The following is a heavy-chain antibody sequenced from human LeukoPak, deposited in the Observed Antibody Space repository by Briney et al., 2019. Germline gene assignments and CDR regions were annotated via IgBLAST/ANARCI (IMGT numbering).Heavy chain of an antibody. Sequence: HPGGSLRLSCAASGFTVSSNYKSWVRQAPGKGLEWVSVIYSGGSTYYADSVKGRFTISRDNSKNTLYLQMNSLRVEDTAVYYCAREIYCSASSCTGGVFDIWGQGTMVTVSS. CDR1: GFTVSSNY. CDR3: AREIYCSASSCTGGVFDI. CDR2: IYSGGST. D-gene: IGHD2-15*01. J-gene: IGHJ3*02. V-gene: IGHV3-53*01.